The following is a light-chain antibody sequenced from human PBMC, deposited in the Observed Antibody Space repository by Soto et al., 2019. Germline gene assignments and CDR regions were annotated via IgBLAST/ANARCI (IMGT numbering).Light chain of an antibody. J-gene: IGLJ2*01. Sequence: VLTQPASVSGSPGQSITISCTGTSSDVGGYNYVSWYQQHPGKAPKLMIYDVSNRPSGVSNRFSGSKSGNTASLTISGLQAEDEADYYCSSYTSSSTEFGGGTKLTVL. CDR1: SSDVGGYNY. CDR2: DVS. V-gene: IGLV2-14*01. CDR3: SSYTSSSTE.